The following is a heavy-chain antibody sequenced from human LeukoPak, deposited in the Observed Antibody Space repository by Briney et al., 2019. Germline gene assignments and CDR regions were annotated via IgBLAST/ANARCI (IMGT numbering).Heavy chain of an antibody. J-gene: IGHJ4*02. Sequence: ASVKVSCKASGYTFTGYYMHWVRQAPGQGLEWMGWINPNSGGTNYAQKFQGRVTMTRDTSISTAYMELSRLRSDDTAVYYCARDASRGCSYGYPDYWGQGTLVTVSS. V-gene: IGHV1-2*02. CDR3: ARDASRGCSYGYPDY. CDR2: INPNSGGT. CDR1: GYTFTGYY. D-gene: IGHD5-18*01.